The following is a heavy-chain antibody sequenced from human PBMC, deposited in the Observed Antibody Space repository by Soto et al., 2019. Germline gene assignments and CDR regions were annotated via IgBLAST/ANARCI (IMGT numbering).Heavy chain of an antibody. CDR1: GFTFSSYA. J-gene: IGHJ4*02. CDR3: ARYSPPASFDY. Sequence: PGGSLRLSCAASGFTFSSYAMHWVRQAPGKGLEWVAVISYDGSNKYYADSVKGRFTISRDNSKNTLYLQMNSLRAEDTAVYYCARYSPPASFDYWGQGTLVTVSS. V-gene: IGHV3-30-3*01. D-gene: IGHD5-18*01. CDR2: ISYDGSNK.